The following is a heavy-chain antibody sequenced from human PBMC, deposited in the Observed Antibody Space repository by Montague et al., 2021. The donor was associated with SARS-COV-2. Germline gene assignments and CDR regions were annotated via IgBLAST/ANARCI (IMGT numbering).Heavy chain of an antibody. V-gene: IGHV4-39*01. CDR1: GGSISSSDYY. D-gene: IGHD3-22*01. Sequence: SETLSLTCTVSGGSISSSDYYWGWIRQPPGKGLEWIGTIYYSGSTYYTPSLKSRVTISVDTSKNQFSLKLTSLTAADTAVYYCARSIVYNYDISYYGMDVWGQGTTVTVSS. J-gene: IGHJ6*02. CDR2: IYYSGST. CDR3: ARSIVYNYDISYYGMDV.